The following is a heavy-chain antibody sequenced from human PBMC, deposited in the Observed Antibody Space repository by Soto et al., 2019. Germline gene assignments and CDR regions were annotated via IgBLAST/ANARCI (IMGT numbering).Heavy chain of an antibody. CDR2: LNNRGDNT. J-gene: IGHJ4*02. V-gene: IGHV3-23*01. Sequence: PGGSLRLSCAASGFTFSSYAMSWARQAPAKGLEWVSSLNNRGDNTYYADSVKGRFTISRDNSKNTLYLQMNSLRADDTAVYYCANDRWGQVDYWGQGPLVTVSS. CDR1: GFTFSSYA. CDR3: ANDRWGQVDY. D-gene: IGHD3-16*01.